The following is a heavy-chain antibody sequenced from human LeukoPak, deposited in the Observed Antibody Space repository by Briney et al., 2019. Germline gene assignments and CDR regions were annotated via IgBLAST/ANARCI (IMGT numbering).Heavy chain of an antibody. J-gene: IGHJ4*02. CDR2: MNPNSGNT. D-gene: IGHD5-12*01. CDR3: ARGRNSGYDYRY. Sequence: ASVKVSCKASGYTFTSYDINWVRQATGQGLEWMGWMNPNSGNTGYAQKFQGRVTMTRNTSISTAYMELSSLRSEDTAVYYCARGRNSGYDYRYWGQGTLVTVPS. V-gene: IGHV1-8*01. CDR1: GYTFTSYD.